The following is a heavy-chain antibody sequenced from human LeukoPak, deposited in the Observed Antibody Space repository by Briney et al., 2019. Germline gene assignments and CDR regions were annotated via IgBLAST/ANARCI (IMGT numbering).Heavy chain of an antibody. CDR2: INHSGST. CDR1: GGSFSGYY. D-gene: IGHD3-16*01. Sequence: SETLSLTCAVYGGSFSGYYWSWIRQPPGKGLEWIGEINHSGSTNYNPSLKSRVTISVDTSKNQFSLKLSSVTAADTAVYYCARGRRDYAWGSYTGDYFDYWGQGTLVTVSS. V-gene: IGHV4-34*01. CDR3: ARGRRDYAWGSYTGDYFDY. J-gene: IGHJ4*02.